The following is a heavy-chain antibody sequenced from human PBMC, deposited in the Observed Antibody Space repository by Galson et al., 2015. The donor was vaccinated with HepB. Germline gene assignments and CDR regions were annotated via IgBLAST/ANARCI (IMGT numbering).Heavy chain of an antibody. CDR3: AGLGDCGGLCFPDY. J-gene: IGHJ4*02. CDR2: VSSDGSAQ. CDR1: EFRFNSYV. V-gene: IGHV3-30*03. Sequence: SLRLSCAASEFRFNSYVMHWVRQAPGKGLEWVAVVSSDGSAQLYADSVKGRFTISRVNSKNMLYLQMNSLTTEDTALYYCAGLGDCGGLCFPDYGGQGTLVTVSS. D-gene: IGHD2-21*01.